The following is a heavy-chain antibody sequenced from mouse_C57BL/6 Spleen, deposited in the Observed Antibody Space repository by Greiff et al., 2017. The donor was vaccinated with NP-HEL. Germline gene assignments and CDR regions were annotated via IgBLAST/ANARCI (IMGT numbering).Heavy chain of an antibody. J-gene: IGHJ3*01. V-gene: IGHV3-6*01. CDR2: ISYDGSN. CDR1: GYSITSGYY. D-gene: IGHD3-3*01. CDR3: AREGTGEAY. Sequence: ESGPGLVKPSQSLSLTCSVTGYSITSGYYWNWIRQFPGNKLEWMGYISYDGSNNYNPSLKNRISITRDTSKNQFFLKLNSVTTEDTATYYCAREGTGEAYWGQGTLVTVSA.